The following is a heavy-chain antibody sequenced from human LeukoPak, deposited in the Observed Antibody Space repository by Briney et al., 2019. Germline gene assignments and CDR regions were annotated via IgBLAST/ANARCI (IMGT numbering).Heavy chain of an antibody. V-gene: IGHV1-69*13. CDR2: IIPIFGTA. D-gene: IGHD6-6*01. J-gene: IGHJ4*02. CDR3: ARDGPTQLSSSSYYFDY. Sequence: ASVKVSCKASGGTFSSYAISWVRQAPGQGLEWMGGIIPIFGTANYAQKFQGRVTITADESTSTAYMELSSLRSEDTAVYYCARDGPTQLSSSSYYFDYWGQGTLVTVSS. CDR1: GGTFSSYA.